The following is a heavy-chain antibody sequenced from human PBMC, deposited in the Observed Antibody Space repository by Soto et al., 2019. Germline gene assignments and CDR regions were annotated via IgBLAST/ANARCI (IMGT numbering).Heavy chain of an antibody. J-gene: IGHJ3*01. Sequence: QVLLVESGGGVVQPGRSLRLSCAASGFTFSTYPMHWVRQVPGKGLEWVALVSFDGDFKNYADSVKGRLTISRDNSKKTLYLHMNNLSPDETAIYYCARDAPTSITWDAFDRWGHGTIVTVSP. CDR3: ARDAPTSITWDAFDR. D-gene: IGHD3-10*01. CDR2: VSFDGDFK. CDR1: GFTFSTYP. V-gene: IGHV3-30-3*01.